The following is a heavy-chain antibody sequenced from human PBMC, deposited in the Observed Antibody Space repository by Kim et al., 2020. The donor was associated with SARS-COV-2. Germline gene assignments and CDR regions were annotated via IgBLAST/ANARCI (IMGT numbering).Heavy chain of an antibody. CDR2: IDWDDDK. CDR3: ARINGSMVRGYTWWFDP. CDR1: GFSLSTSGMC. Sequence: SGPTLVNPTQTLTLTCTFSGFSLSTSGMCVSWIRQPPGKALEWLARIDWDDDKYYSTSLKTRLTISKDTSKNQVVLTMTNMDPVDTATYYCARINGSMVRGYTWWFDPWGQGTLVTVSS. J-gene: IGHJ5*02. D-gene: IGHD3-10*01. V-gene: IGHV2-70*11.